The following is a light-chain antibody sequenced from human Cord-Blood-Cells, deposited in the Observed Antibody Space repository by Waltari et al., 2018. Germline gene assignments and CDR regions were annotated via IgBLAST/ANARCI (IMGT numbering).Light chain of an antibody. CDR1: ALQRQY. CDR3: QSADSSGTWV. V-gene: IGLV3-25*03. J-gene: IGLJ3*02. CDR2: KDS. Sequence: SYDLTQPPSVSVSPGQPARITCSGDALQRQYAYWYQQKPGQAPVLVIYKDSERPSGIPERFSGSSSGTTVTLTISGVQAEDEADYYCQSADSSGTWVFGGGTKLTVL.